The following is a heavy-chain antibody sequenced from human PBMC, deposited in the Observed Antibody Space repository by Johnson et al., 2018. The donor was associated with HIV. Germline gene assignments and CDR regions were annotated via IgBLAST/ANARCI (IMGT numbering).Heavy chain of an antibody. D-gene: IGHD1-1*01. V-gene: IGHV3-7*01. CDR1: GFTFSGYW. CDR2: IKQGGSEK. Sequence: EVQLVESGGGLVQPGGSLRLSCAASGFTFSGYWMTWVRQAPGKGLEWVANIKQGGSEKYYVDSVKGRFTISRDNAKKSLYLQMNSLRAEDTAVYYCARDGSNFGAFDIWGQGTMVTVSS. CDR3: ARDGSNFGAFDI. J-gene: IGHJ3*02.